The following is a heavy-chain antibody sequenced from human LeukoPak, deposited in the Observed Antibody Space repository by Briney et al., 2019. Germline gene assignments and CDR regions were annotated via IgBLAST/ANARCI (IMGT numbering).Heavy chain of an antibody. Sequence: SEALSLTCTVSGGSISSSSYYWGWIRQPPAKGLEWIGCIYFSGSTYYNPSLKSRVTISVDTSKNQFSLKLSSVTAADTAVYYCASSITIFGVDPRGASDYWGQGTLVTVSS. CDR3: ASSITIFGVDPRGASDY. CDR1: GGSISSSSYY. CDR2: IYFSGST. J-gene: IGHJ4*02. D-gene: IGHD3-3*01. V-gene: IGHV4-39*07.